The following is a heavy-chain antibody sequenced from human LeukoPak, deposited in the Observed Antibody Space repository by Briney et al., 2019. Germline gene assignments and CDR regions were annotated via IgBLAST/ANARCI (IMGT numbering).Heavy chain of an antibody. D-gene: IGHD3-3*01. V-gene: IGHV4-39*01. CDR2: IYYSGST. CDR3: ARGESYDFWSGYPFDY. CDR1: GGSISSSSYY. J-gene: IGHJ4*02. Sequence: SETLSLTCTVSGGSISSSSYYWGWIRQPPGKGLEWIGSIYYSGSTYYNPPLKSRVTISVDTSKNQFSLKLSSVTAADTAVYYCARGESYDFWSGYPFDYWGQGTLVTVSS.